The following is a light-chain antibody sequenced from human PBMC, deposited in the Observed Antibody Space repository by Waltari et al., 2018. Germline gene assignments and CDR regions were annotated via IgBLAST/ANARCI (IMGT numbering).Light chain of an antibody. V-gene: IGKV1-5*03. CDR1: QSVDIW. J-gene: IGKJ1*01. CDR3: QQYNTFPWT. Sequence: DIQLTQSPSTLSASVGDRVTITCRASQSVDIWLALFRHNPGKAPKLLIYKASGLESGVPSRFSGSGSGTEFTLTISSLEPEDFATYYCQQYNTFPWTFGQGTRVEV. CDR2: KAS.